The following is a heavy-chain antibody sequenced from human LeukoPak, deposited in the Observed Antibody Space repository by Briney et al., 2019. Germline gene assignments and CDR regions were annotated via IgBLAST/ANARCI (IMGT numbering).Heavy chain of an antibody. CDR3: ARLVGASWFDS. D-gene: IGHD1-26*01. V-gene: IGHV6-1*01. CDR2: TYYRSKWNN. CDR1: GDSVSTNSAT. Sequence: SQTLSLTCAISGDSVSTNSATWTWLRQSPSRGLEWLGRTYYRSKWNNDYAVSMKSRITIIPDTSKNQFSLQLNSVTPEDTAVYYCARLVGASWFDSWGQGTLVTVSS. J-gene: IGHJ5*01.